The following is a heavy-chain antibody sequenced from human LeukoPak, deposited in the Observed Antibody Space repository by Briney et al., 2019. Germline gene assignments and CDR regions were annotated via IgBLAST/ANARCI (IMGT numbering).Heavy chain of an antibody. J-gene: IGHJ5*02. CDR2: IYYSGTT. D-gene: IGHD5-18*01. CDR3: ARCGIQLWSNNGIDP. Sequence: SETLSLTCAVSGGSISSYNWSWIRHPPGKGLGRIWYIYYSGTTNYNPSFRSRVTISVDTSKNKFSLKLSSVTPADTAVYYCARCGIQLWSNNGIDPWGQGTLVTVSS. V-gene: IGHV4-59*01. CDR1: GGSISSYN.